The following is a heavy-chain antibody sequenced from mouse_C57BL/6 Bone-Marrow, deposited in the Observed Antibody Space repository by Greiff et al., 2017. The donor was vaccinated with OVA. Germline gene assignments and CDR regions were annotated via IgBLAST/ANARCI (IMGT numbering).Heavy chain of an antibody. CDR1: GYSITSGYD. D-gene: IGHD1-1*02. CDR3: ARGEGYGPMDY. J-gene: IGHJ4*01. Sequence: EVQRVESGPGMVKPSQSLSLTCTVTGYSITSGYDWHWIRHFPGNKLEWMGYISYSGSTNYNPSLKSRISITHDTSKNHFFLKLNSVTTEDTATYYCARGEGYGPMDYWGQGTSVTVSS. V-gene: IGHV3-1*01. CDR2: ISYSGST.